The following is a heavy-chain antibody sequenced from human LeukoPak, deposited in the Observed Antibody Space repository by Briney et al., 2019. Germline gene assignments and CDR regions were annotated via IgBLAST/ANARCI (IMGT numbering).Heavy chain of an antibody. CDR3: ARAGGYCSSTSCYPYYFDY. J-gene: IGHJ4*02. CDR2: INPNSGGT. D-gene: IGHD2-2*01. V-gene: IGHV1-2*02. CDR1: GYTFTGYY. Sequence: GASVKVSCKASGYTFTGYYMHWVRQAPGQGLEWMGWINPNSGGTNYAQKFQGRVTMTRDTSISTAYMELSRLRSDDTAVYYCARAGGYCSSTSCYPYYFDYWGQGTLVTVSS.